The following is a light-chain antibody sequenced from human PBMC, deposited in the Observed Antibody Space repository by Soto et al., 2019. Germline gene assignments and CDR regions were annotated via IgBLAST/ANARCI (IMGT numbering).Light chain of an antibody. CDR2: AAS. CDR1: QGISSY. V-gene: IGKV1-9*01. CDR3: QQLNSYPLT. J-gene: IGKJ4*01. Sequence: DIQLTQSPSLLSASVGDRVIITCRASQGISSYLGWYQQKPGKAPKLLIYAASTLQSGVPSRFSGSGSGTEFTLTISSLQPEDFASYFCQQLNSYPLTFGGGTKVEIK.